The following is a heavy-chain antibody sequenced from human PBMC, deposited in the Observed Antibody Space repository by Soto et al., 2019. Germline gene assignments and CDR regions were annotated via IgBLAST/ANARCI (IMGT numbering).Heavy chain of an antibody. D-gene: IGHD6-6*01. CDR2: LFSNDEK. CDR1: GFSLSNARMG. V-gene: IGHV2-26*01. Sequence: QVTLKESGPVLVKPTEPLTLTCTVSGFSLSNARMGVSWIRQPPGKALEWLAHLFSNDEKSYSTSLKSRLTISKDTSKSQVVLTMTNMDPVDTATYYCARRGSSSSAGFDYWGQGTLVTVSS. CDR3: ARRGSSSSAGFDY. J-gene: IGHJ4*02.